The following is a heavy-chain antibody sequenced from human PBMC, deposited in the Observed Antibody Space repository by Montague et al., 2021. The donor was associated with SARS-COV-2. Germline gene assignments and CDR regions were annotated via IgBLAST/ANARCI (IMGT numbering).Heavy chain of an antibody. CDR3: ARGRWEPVLGVIDYYYGMDV. D-gene: IGHD1-26*01. Sequence: SETLSLTCTVSISSSRYYWDWIRQHPGKKLEWIGSMYYSWNTYXXPSPXXXVTISVDTSKNQFSLKLSSVTAADPAVYYCARGRWEPVLGVIDYYYGMDVWGQGTTVTVSS. J-gene: IGHJ6*02. CDR2: MYYSWNT. V-gene: IGHV4-39*07. CDR1: ISSSRYY.